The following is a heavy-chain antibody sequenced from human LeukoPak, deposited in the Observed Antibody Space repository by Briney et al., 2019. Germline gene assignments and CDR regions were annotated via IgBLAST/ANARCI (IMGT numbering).Heavy chain of an antibody. CDR1: GYTFTGYY. Sequence: AASVKVSCKTSGYTFTGYYMHWVRQAPGQGLEWMGWIVPKTGATTYAQKFQGRVTMTRDTSISTAYMDLSRLRSDDTAFYYCARGEYRYGYDNWGQGTLVTVSS. D-gene: IGHD5-18*01. J-gene: IGHJ4*02. CDR3: ARGEYRYGYDN. V-gene: IGHV1-2*02. CDR2: IVPKTGAT.